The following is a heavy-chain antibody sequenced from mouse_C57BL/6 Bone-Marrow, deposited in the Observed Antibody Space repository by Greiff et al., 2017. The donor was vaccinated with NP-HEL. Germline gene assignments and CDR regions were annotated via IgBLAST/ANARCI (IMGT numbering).Heavy chain of an antibody. CDR1: GYTFTSYW. CDR2: IDPSDSET. CDR3: AREGFAY. Sequence: QVQLKQPGAELVRPGSSVKLSCKASGYTFTSYWMHWVKQSPIQGLEWIGNIDPSDSETHYNQNFKDKATLTVDKSSSTAYLQLSGLTSEDSAVYYCAREGFAYWGPGTLVTVSA. J-gene: IGHJ3*01. V-gene: IGHV1-52*01.